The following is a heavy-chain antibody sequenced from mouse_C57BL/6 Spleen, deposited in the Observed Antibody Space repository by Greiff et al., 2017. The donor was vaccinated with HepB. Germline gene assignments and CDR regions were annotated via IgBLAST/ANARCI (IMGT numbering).Heavy chain of an antibody. CDR2: INPNNGGT. CDR1: GYTFTDYN. Sequence: EVQRVESGPELVKPGASVKMSCKASGYTFTDYNMHWVKQSHGKSLEWIGYINPNNGGTSYNQKFKGKATLTVNKSSSTAYMELRSLTSEDSAVYYCARSGGSKEDYAMDYWGQGTSVTVSS. J-gene: IGHJ4*01. V-gene: IGHV1-22*01. D-gene: IGHD1-1*01. CDR3: ARSGGSKEDYAMDY.